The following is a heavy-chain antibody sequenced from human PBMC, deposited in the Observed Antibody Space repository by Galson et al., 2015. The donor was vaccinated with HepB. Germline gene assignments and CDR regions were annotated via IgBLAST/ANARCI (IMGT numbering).Heavy chain of an antibody. D-gene: IGHD3-16*01. J-gene: IGHJ6*02. CDR3: ARDSLPPLGRDAGGREGMDV. V-gene: IGHV1-46*01. CDR1: GYTFTRYY. Sequence: SVKVSCKASGYTFTRYYMHWVRQAPGQGLEWMGIINPSGGSTSYAQKFQGRVTMTRDTSTSTVYMELSSLRSEDTAVYYCARDSLPPLGRDAGGREGMDVWGQGTTVTVPS. CDR2: INPSGGST.